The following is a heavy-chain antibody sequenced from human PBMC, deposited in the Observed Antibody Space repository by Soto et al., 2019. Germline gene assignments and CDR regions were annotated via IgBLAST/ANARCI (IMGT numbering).Heavy chain of an antibody. J-gene: IGHJ4*02. D-gene: IGHD3-22*01. CDR2: IYYSGST. V-gene: IGHV4-61*03. CDR1: GGSVSRETYY. CDR3: ARGPTYYYDSGGEDYFDF. Sequence: SETRSRTCTVSGGSVSRETYYWIWVRQPPGKILEWIGYIYYSGSTNYNPSLKSRVTISVDTSKNHFSLKLSSVTAADTAVYYCARGPTYYYDSGGEDYFDFWGQGTLVTVSS.